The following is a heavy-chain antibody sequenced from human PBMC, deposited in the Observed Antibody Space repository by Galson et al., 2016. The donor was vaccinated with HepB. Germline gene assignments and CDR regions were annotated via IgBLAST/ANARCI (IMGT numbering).Heavy chain of an antibody. Sequence: SLRLSCAASGFTFSNYHMNWLRQPQGKGLEWVSFVSSGGDDTHYTDSVRGRFTVSRDNAKDTLYLQMNGLRAEDTAVYYCAKERLVRRIFDHWGQGTLLTVSS. V-gene: IGHV3-23*01. CDR3: AKERLVRRIFDH. CDR2: VSSGGDDT. J-gene: IGHJ4*02. CDR1: GFTFSNYH. D-gene: IGHD1-1*01.